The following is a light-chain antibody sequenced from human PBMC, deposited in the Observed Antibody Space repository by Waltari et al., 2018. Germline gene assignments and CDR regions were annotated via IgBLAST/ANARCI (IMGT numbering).Light chain of an antibody. CDR1: QSVSRA. CDR2: GAS. J-gene: IGKJ1*01. V-gene: IGKV3-20*01. Sequence: TGSCRARQSVSRALAWYQQKPGQAPRLLIYGASTRATGIPDRFSGSGSGTDFSLTISRLEPDDFAVYYCQHYLRLPVTFGQGTTVEI. CDR3: QHYLRLPVT.